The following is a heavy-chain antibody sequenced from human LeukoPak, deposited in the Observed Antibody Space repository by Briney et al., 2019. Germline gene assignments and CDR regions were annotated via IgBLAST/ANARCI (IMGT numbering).Heavy chain of an antibody. V-gene: IGHV4-30-4*08. CDR1: GGSINSYY. CDR3: ARVKGDYCGGDCSSYYYYYMDV. D-gene: IGHD2-21*01. J-gene: IGHJ6*03. Sequence: SETLSLTCTVSGGSINSYYWSWIRQPPGKGLEWIGYIYYSGSTYYNPSLKSRVTISVDTSKNQFSLKLSSVTAADTAVYYCARVKGDYCGGDCSSYYYYYMDVWGKGTTVTVSS. CDR2: IYYSGST.